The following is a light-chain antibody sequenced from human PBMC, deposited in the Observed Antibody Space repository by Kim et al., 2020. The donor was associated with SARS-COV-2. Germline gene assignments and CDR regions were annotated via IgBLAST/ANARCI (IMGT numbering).Light chain of an antibody. V-gene: IGKV3-15*01. CDR2: GAS. J-gene: IGKJ2*01. CDR3: QQYNNWPPRVT. CDR1: QSVSSN. Sequence: PGERSSHTGRASQSVSSNFTWYQQEPGRAPKLLIYGASTRATGIPAKFSGSWSGTEFTLTISSLKSEDFAVYYCQQYNNWPPRVTFGQGNKLEI.